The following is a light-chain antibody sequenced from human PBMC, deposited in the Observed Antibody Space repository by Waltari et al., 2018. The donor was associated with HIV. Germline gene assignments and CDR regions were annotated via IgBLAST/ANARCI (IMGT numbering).Light chain of an antibody. CDR2: GAS. CDR1: QDVFSD. V-gene: IGKV3-15*01. Sequence: ETVMTPSPGTPAVSPGGRATVSSRASQDVFSDLAWYHQKPGQPPRLLIFGASKRATGVPARFSGSGSGTEFTLTITSLQTEEYGLYHCQQYKTWPLTFGQGTRVEIK. J-gene: IGKJ1*01. CDR3: QQYKTWPLT.